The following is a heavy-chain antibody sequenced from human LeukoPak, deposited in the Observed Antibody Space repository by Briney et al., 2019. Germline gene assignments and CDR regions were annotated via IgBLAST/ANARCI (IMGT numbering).Heavy chain of an antibody. Sequence: PSETLSLTCTVSGCSISSYYWSWIRQPPGKGLEWIGYIYYSGSTNYNPSLKSRVTISVDTSKNQFSLKLSSVTAADTAVYYCASDYYGSGSYYLWGQGTLVTVSS. D-gene: IGHD3-10*01. V-gene: IGHV4-59*01. CDR3: ASDYYGSGSYYL. J-gene: IGHJ4*02. CDR2: IYYSGST. CDR1: GCSISSYY.